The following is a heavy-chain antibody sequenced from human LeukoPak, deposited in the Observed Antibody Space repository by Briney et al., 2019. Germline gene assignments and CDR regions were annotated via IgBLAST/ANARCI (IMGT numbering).Heavy chain of an antibody. CDR1: GFTFSSYG. V-gene: IGHV3-21*01. D-gene: IGHD3-10*01. J-gene: IGHJ4*02. Sequence: GGSLRLSCVVSGFTFSSYGMHWVRQAPGKGLEWISSISSSSSYIYYADSVKGRFTISRDNAKNSLYLQMNSLRAEDTAVYYCATELLWFGELSATNDYWGQGTLVTVSS. CDR2: ISSSSSYI. CDR3: ATELLWFGELSATNDY.